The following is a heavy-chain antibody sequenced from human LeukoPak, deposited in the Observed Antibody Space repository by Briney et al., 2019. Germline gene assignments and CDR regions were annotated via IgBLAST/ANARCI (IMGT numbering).Heavy chain of an antibody. J-gene: IGHJ4*02. CDR1: GESFSDYY. CDR3: ARGQVFDY. V-gene: IGHV4-34*01. Sequence: SETLSLTCAVYGESFSDYYWSRIGQSPGKGREWIGEINHGGSASYSPALKSRVTISVDTSKNQFSLKLSSVTAADTAVYYCARGQVFDYWGQGTLVTVSS. CDR2: INHGGSA.